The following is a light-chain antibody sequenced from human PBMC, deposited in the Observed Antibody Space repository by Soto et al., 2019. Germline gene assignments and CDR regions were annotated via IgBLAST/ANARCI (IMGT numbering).Light chain of an antibody. Sequence: QSVLTQPASVSGSPGQSMTISCTGTSSDVGGYNYVSWYQQHPGKAPKVMIYDVSNRPSGVSNRFSGSKSGNTASLNISGLQAEDEADCYCSSYTASSTLYVFGTGTKVTVL. CDR1: SSDVGGYNY. CDR3: SSYTASSTLYV. CDR2: DVS. J-gene: IGLJ1*01. V-gene: IGLV2-14*01.